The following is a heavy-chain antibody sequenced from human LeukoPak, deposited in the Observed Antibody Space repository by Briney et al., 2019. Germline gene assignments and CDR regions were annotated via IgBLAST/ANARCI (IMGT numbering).Heavy chain of an antibody. CDR2: ISSSSSYI. CDR3: ARGGKQLWVFDY. J-gene: IGHJ4*02. D-gene: IGHD5-18*01. V-gene: IGHV3-21*01. Sequence: GGSLRLSCAASGFTFSSYSMNWVRQAPGKGLEWVSSISSSSSYIYYADSVKGRFAISRDNAKNSLYLQMNSLRAEDTAVYYCARGGKQLWVFDYWGQGTLVTVSS. CDR1: GFTFSSYS.